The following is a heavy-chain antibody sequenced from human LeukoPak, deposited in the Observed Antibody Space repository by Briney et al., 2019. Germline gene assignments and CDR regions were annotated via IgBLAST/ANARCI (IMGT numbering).Heavy chain of an antibody. D-gene: IGHD2-15*01. V-gene: IGHV3-20*04. CDR3: ARDPGSYHQAY. Sequence: PGGSLRLSCAASGFTFVDYGMSWVRQAPGKGLEWVSGIDRNGDSTGYADSVEGRFTISRDNAKNTLYLQMNSLRVEDTAVYYCARDPGSYHQAYWGQGTLVTVSS. J-gene: IGHJ4*02. CDR2: IDRNGDST. CDR1: GFTFVDYG.